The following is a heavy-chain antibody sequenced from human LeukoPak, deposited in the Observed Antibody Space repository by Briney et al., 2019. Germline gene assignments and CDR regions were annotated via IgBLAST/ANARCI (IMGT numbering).Heavy chain of an antibody. CDR2: IIPIFGTA. J-gene: IGHJ1*01. Sequence: SVRVSCKASGGTFSSYAISWVRQAPGQGLEWMGGIIPIFGTANYAQKFQGRVTITADESTSTAYMELSSLRSEDTAVYYCARAAYGDYGAEYFQHWGQGTLVTVSS. CDR1: GGTFSSYA. V-gene: IGHV1-69*13. CDR3: ARAAYGDYGAEYFQH. D-gene: IGHD4-17*01.